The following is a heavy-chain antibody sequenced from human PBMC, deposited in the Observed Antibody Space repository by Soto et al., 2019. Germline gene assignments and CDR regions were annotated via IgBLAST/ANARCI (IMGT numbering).Heavy chain of an antibody. J-gene: IGHJ4*02. CDR2: ISYGGNNK. CDR3: AREEFEAGRGHFGY. Sequence: QVQVVESGGGVVQPGGSLRLSCAASGFTFSTSAMHWVRQAPGKGLEWMAMISYGGNNKYYADSVKGRFTISRDISESTLYLQMNSLRTEVTAVYYCAREEFEAGRGHFGYWGKGALVSVSS. V-gene: IGHV3-30-3*01. CDR1: GFTFSTSA. D-gene: IGHD6-13*01.